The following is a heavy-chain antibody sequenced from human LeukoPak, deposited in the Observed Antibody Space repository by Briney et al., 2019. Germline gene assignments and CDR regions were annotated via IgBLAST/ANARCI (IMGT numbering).Heavy chain of an antibody. CDR3: AREQWEPYSSSWAYYYYGMDV. Sequence: GGSLRLSCAASGFTFSDYYMSWIRQAPGKGREWVSYISSSGSTIYYADSVKGRFTISRDNAKNSLYLQMNSLRAEDTAVYYCAREQWEPYSSSWAYYYYGMDVWGQGTTVTVSS. J-gene: IGHJ6*02. V-gene: IGHV3-11*01. CDR1: GFTFSDYY. D-gene: IGHD6-13*01. CDR2: ISSSGSTI.